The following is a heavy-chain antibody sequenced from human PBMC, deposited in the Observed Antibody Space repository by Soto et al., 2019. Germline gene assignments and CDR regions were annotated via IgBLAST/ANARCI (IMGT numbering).Heavy chain of an antibody. Sequence: EVQLVESGGGLVQPGGSLRLSCAASGFTVSTDWMYWVRQAPGKGLEWVSLIKSGGNTYYADSVEGIFTISRDNPKNTLFLQMNILRAEATAVYYCVRENYYYAMDVWGQVTTVTVSS. CDR1: GFTVSTDW. CDR3: VRENYYYAMDV. V-gene: IGHV3-66*01. J-gene: IGHJ6*02. CDR2: IKSGGNT.